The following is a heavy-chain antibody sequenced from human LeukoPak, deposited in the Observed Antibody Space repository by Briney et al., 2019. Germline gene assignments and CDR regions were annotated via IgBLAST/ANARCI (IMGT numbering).Heavy chain of an antibody. CDR2: IRHDGSSK. CDR3: ARAIHYYGSGSYSGPLLYFDY. CDR1: GFSFSTYG. V-gene: IGHV3-30*02. D-gene: IGHD3-10*01. Sequence: GGSLRLSCVASGFSFSTYGMHWVRQAPGKGLEWVAFIRHDGSSKYYADSVKGRFTISRDSSKNSLYLQMNSLRAEDTAVYYCARAIHYYGSGSYSGPLLYFDYWGQGTLVTVSS. J-gene: IGHJ4*02.